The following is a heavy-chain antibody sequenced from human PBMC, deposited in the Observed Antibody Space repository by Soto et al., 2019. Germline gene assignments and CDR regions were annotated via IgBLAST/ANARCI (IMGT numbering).Heavy chain of an antibody. CDR1: GYTFTSYA. J-gene: IGHJ4*02. CDR3: ARDLAFGLSDY. V-gene: IGHV1-3*01. CDR2: INAGNGNT. Sequence: QVHLVQSGAEVKTPGASVKVSCKASGYTFTSYAMYWVRQAPGQRLEWMGWINAGNGNTKYSQKFQGRVTITRDTSASTAYMELSSLRSEDTAVYYCARDLAFGLSDYWGQGTLVTVSS. D-gene: IGHD3-10*01.